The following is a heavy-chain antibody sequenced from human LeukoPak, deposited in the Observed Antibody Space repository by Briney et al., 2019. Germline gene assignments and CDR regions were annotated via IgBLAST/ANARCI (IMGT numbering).Heavy chain of an antibody. J-gene: IGHJ6*04. CDR1: GFTFSSYW. Sequence: GGSLRLSCAASGFTFSSYWMSWVRQAPGKGLEWVANIKQDGSEKYYVDSVKGRFTISRDNAKNSLYLQMNSLRAEDTAVYYCAREAGYGDYALDYYGMDVRGKGTTVTVSS. CDR2: IKQDGSEK. D-gene: IGHD4-17*01. V-gene: IGHV3-7*03. CDR3: AREAGYGDYALDYYGMDV.